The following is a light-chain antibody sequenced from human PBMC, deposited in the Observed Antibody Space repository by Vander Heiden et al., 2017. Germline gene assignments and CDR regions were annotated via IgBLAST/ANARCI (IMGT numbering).Light chain of an antibody. CDR2: DDS. Sequence: SYELTPPPSVSVSPGQTARITCSGAALPKNYASWYQQKSGQAPMLIIYDDSKRPSGIPERFSGSSSGKMATLTISGAQVEDAADYYCNSTDSSGNHYVFGTGTKVTVL. CDR3: NSTDSSGNHYV. CDR1: ALPKNY. V-gene: IGLV3-10*01. J-gene: IGLJ1*01.